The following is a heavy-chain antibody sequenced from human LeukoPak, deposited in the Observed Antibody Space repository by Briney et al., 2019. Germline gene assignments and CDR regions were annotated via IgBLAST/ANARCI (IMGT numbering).Heavy chain of an antibody. CDR3: AKDFKDSSAYYPGY. J-gene: IGHJ4*02. V-gene: IGHV3-30*18. D-gene: IGHD3-22*01. CDR2: ISYDGSNK. Sequence: PGGSLRLSCAASGFTFSSYGMHWVRQAPGKGLEWVAVISYDGSNKYYADSVKGRFTTSRDNSKNTLYLQMNSLRAEDTAVYYCAKDFKDSSAYYPGYWGQGTLVTVSS. CDR1: GFTFSSYG.